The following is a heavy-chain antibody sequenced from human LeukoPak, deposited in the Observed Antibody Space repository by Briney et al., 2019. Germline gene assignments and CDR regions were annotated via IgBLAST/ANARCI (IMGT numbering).Heavy chain of an antibody. CDR2: ISSSSSSI. CDR1: GFTFSSYT. D-gene: IGHD6-19*01. Sequence: GGSLRLSCAASGFTFSSYTMNWVRQAPGKGLEWVSIISSSSSSIYYADSVKGRFTISRDNAKNSLYLQMNSLRAEDTAVYYCARDNSGWYWDYWGQGTLVTVSS. CDR3: ARDNSGWYWDY. V-gene: IGHV3-21*01. J-gene: IGHJ4*02.